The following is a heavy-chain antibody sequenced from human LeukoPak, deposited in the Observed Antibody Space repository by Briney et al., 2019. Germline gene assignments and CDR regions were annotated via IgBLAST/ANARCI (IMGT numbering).Heavy chain of an antibody. D-gene: IGHD6-19*01. CDR2: IYYSGST. V-gene: IGHV4-61*01. CDR3: ARDGSSGWYDY. CDR1: GGSLSSGSDY. Sequence: SQTLSLTCTVSGGSLSSGSDYWSWIRQPPGKGLEWIGYIYYSGSTNYNPSLKSRVTISVDTSKNQFSLKLSSVTAADTAVYYCARDGSSGWYDYWGQGTLVTVSS. J-gene: IGHJ4*02.